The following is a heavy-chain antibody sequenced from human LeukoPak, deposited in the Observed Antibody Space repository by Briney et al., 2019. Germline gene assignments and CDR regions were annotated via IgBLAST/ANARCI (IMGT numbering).Heavy chain of an antibody. V-gene: IGHV5-51*01. Sequence: WESLKISCKASAYGFTRYYIGCVRQMPGNGLEWMGIIYSGYSDTRYSPSFQGQVTISADKSISTASLQLSSLKASDTAMYDCAKYRYCSGGNCDGPDYWGQGTLVTVAS. CDR1: AYGFTRYY. CDR3: AKYRYCSGGNCDGPDY. J-gene: IGHJ4*02. CDR2: IYSGYSDT. D-gene: IGHD2-15*01.